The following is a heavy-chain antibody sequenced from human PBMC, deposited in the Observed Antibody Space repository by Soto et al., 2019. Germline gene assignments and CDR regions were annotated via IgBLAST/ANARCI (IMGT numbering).Heavy chain of an antibody. Sequence: QVQLVESGGGVVQPGRSLRLSCAASGFTFSSYGMHWVRQAPGKGLEWVAVIWYDGSNKYYADSVKGRFTISRDNSKNTLYLQLDSRIASYTFVYYYASLYAGVVVPAAHGGFDSWGQGTLVTVSA. J-gene: IGHJ4*02. V-gene: IGHV3-33*01. D-gene: IGHD2-2*01. CDR2: IWYDGSNK. CDR1: GFTFSSYG. CDR3: ASLYAGVVVPAAHGGFDS.